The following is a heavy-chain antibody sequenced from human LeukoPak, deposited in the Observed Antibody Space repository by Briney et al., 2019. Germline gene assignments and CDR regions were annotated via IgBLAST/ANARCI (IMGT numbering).Heavy chain of an antibody. CDR1: GFTFSSYW. V-gene: IGHV3-74*01. CDR2: IHSDGIGT. D-gene: IGHD2-2*01. J-gene: IGHJ4*02. Sequence: QPGGSLRLSCAASGFTFSSYWMHWIRQAPGKGLVWVSRIHSDGIGTSYADSVRGRFTISRDNAKNTVYLQMNSLRAEDTAVYYCARDRAYCAVTTCWEASYWGQGALVTVSS. CDR3: ARDRAYCAVTTCWEASY.